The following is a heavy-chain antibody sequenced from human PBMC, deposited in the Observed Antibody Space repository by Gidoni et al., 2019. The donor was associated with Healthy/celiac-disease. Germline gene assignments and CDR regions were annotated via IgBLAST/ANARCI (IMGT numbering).Heavy chain of an antibody. CDR3: ARHSGYSNSRGVDD. CDR2: ICPGDSDT. D-gene: IGHD4-4*01. V-gene: IGHV5-51*01. Sequence: EVQLVPSGAEVQQPGASLQLSCKVSGSSFTSYWIGWVRQMPGKGLEWMGIICPGDSDTRYSPSFQGQVTISADKSIRTAYLQWSSLKASDTAMYYCARHSGYSNSRGVDDWGQGTLVTVSS. J-gene: IGHJ4*02. CDR1: GSSFTSYW.